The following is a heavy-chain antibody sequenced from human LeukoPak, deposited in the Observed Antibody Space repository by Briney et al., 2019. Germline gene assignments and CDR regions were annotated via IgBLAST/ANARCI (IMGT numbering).Heavy chain of an antibody. CDR1: GFTFRIYS. Sequence: GGSLRLSCAASGFTFRIYSMNGVPQARGKGLEWVSSISSSSRSIYYADSVKGRFTISRDNAKNSLYLQMNNLRAEDTAVYYCASLLVPVEGGQGNLVTVSS. V-gene: IGHV3-21*01. D-gene: IGHD1-26*01. J-gene: IGHJ4*02. CDR2: ISSSSRSI. CDR3: ASLLVPVE.